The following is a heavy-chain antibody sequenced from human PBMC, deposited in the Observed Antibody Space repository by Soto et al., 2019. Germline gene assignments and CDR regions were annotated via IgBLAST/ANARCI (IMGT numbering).Heavy chain of an antibody. V-gene: IGHV1-46*01. Sequence: QVQLVQSGAEVKKPGASVKVSCKASGYTFTSYYMHWVRQAPGQGLEWLGIINPSGGSTSYAQKFQGRVTMTRDTATSTVYMELSSLRSEDTAVYDCARDVGAPSGYYYYYGRDVWGQGTTVTVSS. J-gene: IGHJ6*02. CDR1: GYTFTSYY. CDR2: INPSGGST. CDR3: ARDVGAPSGYYYYYGRDV. D-gene: IGHD1-26*01.